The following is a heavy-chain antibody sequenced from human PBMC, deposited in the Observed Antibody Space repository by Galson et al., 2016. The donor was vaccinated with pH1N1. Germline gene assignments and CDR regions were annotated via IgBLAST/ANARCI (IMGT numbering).Heavy chain of an antibody. D-gene: IGHD1-26*01. CDR3: AKGLGTTLYYYFYFIDV. J-gene: IGHJ6*03. CDR2: IRYDGGSK. Sequence: SLRLSCAASGFTFRSYGMHWVRQAPGKGLEWVAFIRYDGGSKYYAESVKGRFTISRDNARDTLFLQMTSLRPDDRAVYYCAKGLGTTLYYYFYFIDVWGKGTTVTVSS. V-gene: IGHV3-30*02. CDR1: GFTFRSYG.